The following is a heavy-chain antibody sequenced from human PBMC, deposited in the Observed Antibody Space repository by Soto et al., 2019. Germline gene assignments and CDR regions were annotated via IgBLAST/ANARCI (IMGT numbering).Heavy chain of an antibody. CDR1: GFTFSTYA. Sequence: GGSLRLSCAASGFTFSTYAMNWVRQAPGKGLEWVSLIVSSGSDTYYADSVKGRFTISRDNSKNTLYLQMNGLRADDTAVYYCAKAEGSSYGTEYSQHWGQGTLVTVSS. J-gene: IGHJ1*01. D-gene: IGHD6-13*01. V-gene: IGHV3-23*01. CDR2: IVSSGSDT. CDR3: AKAEGSSYGTEYSQH.